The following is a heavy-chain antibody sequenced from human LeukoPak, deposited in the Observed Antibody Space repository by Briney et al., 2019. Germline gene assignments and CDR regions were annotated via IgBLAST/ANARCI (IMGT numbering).Heavy chain of an antibody. CDR2: INSDGSST. J-gene: IGHJ4*02. CDR1: GFTFSSYW. CDR3: ASPGYNRAGDDC. D-gene: IGHD6-13*01. Sequence: GGSLRLSCAGTGFTFSSYWMHWVRQAPGKGLVWVSRINSDGSSTSYADSVKGRFTISRDNAKNTLYLQMNSLRAEDTAMYYCASPGYNRAGDDCWGQGTLVTVSS. V-gene: IGHV3-74*01.